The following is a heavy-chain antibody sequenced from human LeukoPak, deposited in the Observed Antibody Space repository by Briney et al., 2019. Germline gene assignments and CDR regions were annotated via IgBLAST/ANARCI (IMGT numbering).Heavy chain of an antibody. Sequence: GGSLRLSCAASGFTFSSYGVSWVRQAPGKGLEWVSAISGSGGSTYYADSVKGRFIISRDNSKNTLYLQMNSLRAEDTAVYYCARVEWELLGAFDYWGQGTLVTVSS. CDR1: GFTFSSYG. D-gene: IGHD1-26*01. J-gene: IGHJ4*02. V-gene: IGHV3-23*01. CDR2: ISGSGGST. CDR3: ARVEWELLGAFDY.